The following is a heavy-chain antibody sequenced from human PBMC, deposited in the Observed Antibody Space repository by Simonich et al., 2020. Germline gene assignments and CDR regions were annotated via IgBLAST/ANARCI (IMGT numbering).Heavy chain of an antibody. CDR1: GFTFSSYS. J-gene: IGHJ6*02. D-gene: IGHD6-19*01. Sequence: EVQLVESGGGLVKPGGSLRLSCAASGFTFSSYSMNWVRQAPGKGLEWVLYISSSSSYIYYADSVRGRFTISRDNAKNSLYLQMNSLRAEDTAVYYCARWIAVAGTGAYGMDVWGQGTTVTVSS. CDR2: ISSSSSYI. CDR3: ARWIAVAGTGAYGMDV. V-gene: IGHV3-21*01.